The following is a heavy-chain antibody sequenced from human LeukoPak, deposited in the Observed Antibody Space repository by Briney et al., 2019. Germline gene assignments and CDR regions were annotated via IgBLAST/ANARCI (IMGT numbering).Heavy chain of an antibody. Sequence: PSETLSLTCTVPGGSISGYCWRGIRQPPGKGLEWIGYIYHSGSTNYNPSLNSRVTISVDTSKNQFSLKLSSVNAADTAVYYCASGSLALALNHNWFDPWGQGTLVTVSS. CDR1: GGSISGYC. D-gene: IGHD6-19*01. V-gene: IGHV4-59*08. J-gene: IGHJ5*02. CDR2: IYHSGST. CDR3: ASGSLALALNHNWFDP.